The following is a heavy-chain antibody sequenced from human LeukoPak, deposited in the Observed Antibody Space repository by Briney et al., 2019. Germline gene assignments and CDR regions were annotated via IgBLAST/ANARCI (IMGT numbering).Heavy chain of an antibody. CDR3: ARDSGTTEEVKFDP. Sequence: SETLSLTCTVSGGSISSGSYYWSWIRQPAVKGLEWIGRIYTSGTITYNPSLKSRVTMSVDTSKNQFSLKLSSVTAADTAVYYCARDSGTTEEVKFDPWGQGTLVTVSS. V-gene: IGHV4-61*02. J-gene: IGHJ5*02. D-gene: IGHD3-10*01. CDR2: IYTSGTI. CDR1: GGSISSGSYY.